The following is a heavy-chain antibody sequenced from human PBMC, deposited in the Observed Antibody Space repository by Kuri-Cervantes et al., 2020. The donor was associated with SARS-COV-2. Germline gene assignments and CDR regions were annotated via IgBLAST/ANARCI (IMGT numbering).Heavy chain of an antibody. J-gene: IGHJ5*02. CDR1: GGSFSGYY. V-gene: IGHV4-34*01. Sequence: SETLSLTCAVYGGSFSGYYWSWIRQPPGKGLEWIGEINHSGSTNYNPSLQSRVTISVDTSKNQFSLKLSSVTAADKAVYYCARAGVLWFGDQGSTYNWFDPWGQGTLVTVSS. CDR3: ARAGVLWFGDQGSTYNWFDP. CDR2: INHSGST. D-gene: IGHD3-10*01.